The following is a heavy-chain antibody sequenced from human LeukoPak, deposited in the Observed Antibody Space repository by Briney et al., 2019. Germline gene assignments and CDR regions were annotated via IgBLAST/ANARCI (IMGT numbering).Heavy chain of an antibody. CDR3: ARHAGAAAGPFAY. J-gene: IGHJ4*02. V-gene: IGHV5-51*01. D-gene: IGHD6-13*01. CDR1: GYSFTSYW. CDR2: IYPGDSDT. Sequence: GESLKISCKGSGYSFTSYWIGWVRQMPGKGLGGMGIIYPGDSDTRYSPSFQGQVTISADKSISTAYRQWSSLKASDTAMYYCARHAGAAAGPFAYWGQGTLVTVSS.